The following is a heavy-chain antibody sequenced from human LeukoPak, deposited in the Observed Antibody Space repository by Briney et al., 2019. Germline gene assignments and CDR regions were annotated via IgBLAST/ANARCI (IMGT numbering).Heavy chain of an antibody. V-gene: IGHV4-39*07. J-gene: IGHJ4*02. CDR3: ARDPTYYDILTGYRGSYYFDY. D-gene: IGHD3-9*01. CDR1: GGSISSSSYY. CDR2: IYYSGST. Sequence: PSETLSLTCSVSGGSISSSSYYWGWIRQPPGKGLEWIGSIYYSGSTYYNPSLKSRVTISVDTSKNQFSLKLSSVTAADTAVYYCARDPTYYDILTGYRGSYYFDYWGQGTLVTVSS.